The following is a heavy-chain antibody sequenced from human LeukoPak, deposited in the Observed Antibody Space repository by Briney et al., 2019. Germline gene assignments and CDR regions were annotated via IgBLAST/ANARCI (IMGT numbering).Heavy chain of an antibody. Sequence: GGSLRLSCAASGFTVSNNYMTWVRQAPGKGLQCVSVISGGGTTFYADFVKGRFTISRDTTKNTLYLQMGSLRADDTAVYYCARDDYWGQGTLVTVSS. CDR1: GFTVSNNY. V-gene: IGHV3-66*01. CDR3: ARDDY. CDR2: ISGGGTT. J-gene: IGHJ4*02.